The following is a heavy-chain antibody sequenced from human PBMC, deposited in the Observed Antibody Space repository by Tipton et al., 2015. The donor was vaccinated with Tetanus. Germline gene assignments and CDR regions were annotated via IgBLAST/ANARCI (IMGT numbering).Heavy chain of an antibody. V-gene: IGHV1-18*01. CDR2: ISGYSGQT. CDR1: GGSFSTYI. CDR3: ARDADMWATRKAFDI. Sequence: QSGAEVKKPGSSVKVSCQTSGGSFSTYITSWVRQAPGQGLEWLAWISGYSGQTKYTQRVQGRLKITTDSSTNTVFLEVRSLRSDDTGLYFCARDADMWATRKAFDIWGQGTMVTVSS. D-gene: IGHD1-26*01. J-gene: IGHJ3*02.